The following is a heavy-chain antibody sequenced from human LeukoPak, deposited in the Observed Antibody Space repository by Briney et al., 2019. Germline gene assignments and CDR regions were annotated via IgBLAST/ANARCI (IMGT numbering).Heavy chain of an antibody. CDR3: AKEGEYYYDSTWTDY. Sequence: PGGSLRLSCAPSGFTFSSYWMSWVRQAPGKGLEWVANIKKDGSEKYYVDSVKGRFTISRDNSKNTLYLQMNSLRAEDTAVYYCAKEGEYYYDSTWTDYWGQGTLVTVSS. CDR1: GFTFSSYW. D-gene: IGHD3-22*01. CDR2: IKKDGSEK. J-gene: IGHJ4*02. V-gene: IGHV3-7*03.